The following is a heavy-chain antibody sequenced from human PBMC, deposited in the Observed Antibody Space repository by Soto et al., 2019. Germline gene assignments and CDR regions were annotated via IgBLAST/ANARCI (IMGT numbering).Heavy chain of an antibody. D-gene: IGHD2-15*01. CDR1: GRPFSDYY. J-gene: IGHJ6*02. CDR3: ARGIIVVVAAPSGYNVVDV. Sequence: PSESLYHTSGNYGRPFSDYYWRRIRQPPGKGLEWIGEINHSGSTNYNPSLKSRVSISVDTSKNQFSLKLNSVTAADTAVYYCARGIIVVVAAPSGYNVVDVWGQGTTVS. V-gene: IGHV4-34*01. CDR2: INHSGST.